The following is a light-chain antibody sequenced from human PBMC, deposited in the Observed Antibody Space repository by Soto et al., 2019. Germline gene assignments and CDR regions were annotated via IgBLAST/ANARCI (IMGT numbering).Light chain of an antibody. Sequence: QSVLTQPASVSVSPGQSITRSCTGTSSDIGAYNSVSWYQHHPGKAPKLIVFQVSFRPSAVSDRFSGSKSDNTASLTISGLQTEDEADYCCLSYTASSTFVFGTGTKVTVL. J-gene: IGLJ1*01. CDR3: LSYTASSTFV. CDR2: QVS. V-gene: IGLV2-14*01. CDR1: SSDIGAYNS.